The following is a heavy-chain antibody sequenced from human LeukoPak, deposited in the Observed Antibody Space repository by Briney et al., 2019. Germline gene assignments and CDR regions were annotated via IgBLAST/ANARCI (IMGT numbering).Heavy chain of an antibody. V-gene: IGHV3-23*01. CDR2: ISGGGEST. CDR1: GFTLRSYV. J-gene: IGHJ4*02. D-gene: IGHD3-9*01. Sequence: GGSLRLSCVASGFTLRSYVMNWVRQTPGKGLEWVSSISGGGESTFYADSVKGRFSISRDNSRNTLYLQMNSLRAEDTAVHYCAKDQPTGYYDILTGYYKSVYYFDYWGQGTLVTVSS. CDR3: AKDQPTGYYDILTGYYKSVYYFDY.